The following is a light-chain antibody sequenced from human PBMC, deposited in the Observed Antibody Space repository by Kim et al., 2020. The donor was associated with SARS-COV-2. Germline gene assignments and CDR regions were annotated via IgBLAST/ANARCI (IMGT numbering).Light chain of an antibody. CDR2: DAS. Sequence: ETVLTQSPAALSLSLGARATLSCRAIQSVSSSVAWYRQQPGQAPSLLIYDASNGAAAIPARFSGRVSGTVFTLTISSLETEDFAVYYFQHRGNFGGGTEVDIK. CDR3: QHRGN. J-gene: IGKJ4*01. V-gene: IGKV3-11*01. CDR1: QSVSSS.